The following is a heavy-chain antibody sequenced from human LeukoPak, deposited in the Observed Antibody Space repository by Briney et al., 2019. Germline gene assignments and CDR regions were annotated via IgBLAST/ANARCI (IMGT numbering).Heavy chain of an antibody. V-gene: IGHV3-23*01. Sequence: GGSLRLSCAASGFTFSSYAMNWVRQGPGKGLEWVSAISGSGGSTYYADSVKGRFTISRDNSKNTLYLQMNSLRAEDTAIYYCARDCSGGSCYGGHYYGMDVWGQGTTVTVSS. D-gene: IGHD2-15*01. CDR1: GFTFSSYA. CDR2: ISGSGGST. CDR3: ARDCSGGSCYGGHYYGMDV. J-gene: IGHJ6*02.